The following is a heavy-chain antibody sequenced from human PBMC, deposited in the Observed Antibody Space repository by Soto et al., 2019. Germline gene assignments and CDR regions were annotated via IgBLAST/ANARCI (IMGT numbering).Heavy chain of an antibody. D-gene: IGHD3-22*01. CDR2: IIPIFGTA. CDR3: ARERTRIYYYDSTGPLFDI. J-gene: IGHJ3*02. CDR1: GGTFSSYA. Sequence: GASVKVSCKASGGTFSSYAISWVRQAPGQGLEWMGGIIPIFGTANYAQKFQGRVTITADESTSTAYMELSSLRSEDTAVYYCARERTRIYYYDSTGPLFDIWGQGTMVT. V-gene: IGHV1-69*13.